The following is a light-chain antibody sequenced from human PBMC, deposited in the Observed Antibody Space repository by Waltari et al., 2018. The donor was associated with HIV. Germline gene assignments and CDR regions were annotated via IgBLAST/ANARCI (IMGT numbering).Light chain of an antibody. CDR3: QQSHTVPLT. J-gene: IGKJ3*01. CDR1: QSISSW. Sequence: DIQMTQSPSTLSASVGDRVTITCRASQSISSWLAWYQQKPGKAPKLLIYKASSLESGVPSRFSGSGSGSAFTLTINSLRPEDFATYYCQQSHTVPLTFGPGTKVEIK. V-gene: IGKV1-5*03. CDR2: KAS.